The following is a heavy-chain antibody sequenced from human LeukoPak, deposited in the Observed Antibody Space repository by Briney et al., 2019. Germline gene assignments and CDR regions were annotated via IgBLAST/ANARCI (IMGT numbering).Heavy chain of an antibody. CDR2: INHSGST. CDR3: ARGARYCSSTSCYTRPYYFDY. V-gene: IGHV4-34*01. CDR1: GFTVSSNY. J-gene: IGHJ4*02. Sequence: GSLRLSCAASGFTVSSNYMSWIRQPPGKGLEWIGEINHSGSTNYNPSLKSRVTISVDTSKNQFSLKLGSVTAADTAVYYCARGARYCSSTSCYTRPYYFDYWGQGTLVTVSS. D-gene: IGHD2-2*02.